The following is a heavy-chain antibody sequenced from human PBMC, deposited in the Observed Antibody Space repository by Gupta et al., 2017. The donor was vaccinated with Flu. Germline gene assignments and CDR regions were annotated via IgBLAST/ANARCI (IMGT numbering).Heavy chain of an antibody. CDR2: IYYSGST. CDR3: ARYCSSTSCFYYMDV. Sequence: QHPGKGLEWIGYIYYSGSTYYNPSLKSRVTISVDTSKNQFSLKLSSVTAADTAVYYCARYCSSTSCFYYMDVWGKGTTVTVSS. D-gene: IGHD2-2*01. J-gene: IGHJ6*03. V-gene: IGHV4-31*02.